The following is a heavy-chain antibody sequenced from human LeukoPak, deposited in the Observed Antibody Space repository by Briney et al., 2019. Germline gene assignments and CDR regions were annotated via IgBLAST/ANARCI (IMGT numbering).Heavy chain of an antibody. CDR2: ISGSGGST. V-gene: IGHV3-23*01. J-gene: IGHJ4*02. D-gene: IGHD2-15*01. CDR1: GFTFSSYG. Sequence: GGTLRLSCAASGFTFSSYGMSWVRQAPGKGLEWVSAISGSGGSTYYADSVKGRFTISRDNSKNTVYLQMNSLRAEDTAVYYCAKHGLPLVVISAPLDYWGQGTLVTVAS. CDR3: AKHGLPLVVISAPLDY.